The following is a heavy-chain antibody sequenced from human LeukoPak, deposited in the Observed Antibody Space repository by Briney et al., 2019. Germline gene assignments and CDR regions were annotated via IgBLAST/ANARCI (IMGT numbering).Heavy chain of an antibody. D-gene: IGHD3-10*01. Sequence: SEALSLTRIVSGGSLRSGRYYGSWTRHPPGKGLECIGYIYYGGTNTSNTSLRSRFTISVYTSKNQFSLKLSSVTAADTAVYYCARGYYGSGSFFDYWGQGTLVTVSS. V-gene: IGHV4-61*01. CDR2: IYYGGTN. CDR3: ARGYYGSGSFFDY. J-gene: IGHJ4*02. CDR1: GGSLRSGRYY.